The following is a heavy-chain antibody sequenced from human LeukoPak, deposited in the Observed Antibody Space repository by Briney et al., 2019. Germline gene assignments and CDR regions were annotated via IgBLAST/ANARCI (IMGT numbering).Heavy chain of an antibody. CDR3: ARDVDGDYYFDY. CDR1: GGSISSSSYY. CDR2: IYYSGST. Sequence: PSETLSLTCTVSGGSISSSSYYWGWIRQPPGKGLEWIGSIYYSGSTYYNPSLKSRVTISVDTSKNQFSLKLSSVTAADTAVYYCARDVDGDYYFDYWGQGTLVTVSS. J-gene: IGHJ4*02. V-gene: IGHV4-39*07. D-gene: IGHD4-17*01.